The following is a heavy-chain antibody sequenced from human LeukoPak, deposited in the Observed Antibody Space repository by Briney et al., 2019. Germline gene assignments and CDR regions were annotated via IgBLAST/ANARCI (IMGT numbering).Heavy chain of an antibody. CDR2: ISSSSSYI. J-gene: IGHJ6*03. CDR3: ARDFFAPGIPAANYMDV. V-gene: IGHV3-21*01. Sequence: GGSLRLSCAASGFTFSSYSMNWVRQAPGKGLEWVSSISSSSSYIYYADSVKGRFTISRDNAKNSLYLQMNSLRAEDTAVYYCARDFFAPGIPAANYMDVWGKGTTVTVSS. CDR1: GFTFSSYS. D-gene: IGHD6-13*01.